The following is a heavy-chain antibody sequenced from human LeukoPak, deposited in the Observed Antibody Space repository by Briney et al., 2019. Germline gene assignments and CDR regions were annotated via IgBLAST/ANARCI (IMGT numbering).Heavy chain of an antibody. D-gene: IGHD3-9*01. CDR2: IYHSGST. V-gene: IGHV4-30-2*01. J-gene: IGHJ6*02. CDR3: ARSSWLWPYGMDV. CDR1: GGSISSGGYS. Sequence: SETLSLTCAVSGGSISSGGYSWSWIRQPPGKGLEWIGYIYHSGSTYYNPSLKSRVTISVDRSKNQFSLKLSSVTAADTAVYYCARSSWLWPYGMDVWGQGTTVTVS.